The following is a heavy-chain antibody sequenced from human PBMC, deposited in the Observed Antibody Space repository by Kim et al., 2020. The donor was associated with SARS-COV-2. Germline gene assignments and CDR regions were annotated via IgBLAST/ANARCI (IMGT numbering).Heavy chain of an antibody. CDR2: I. V-gene: IGHV3-9*01. J-gene: IGHJ4*02. CDR3: ARAGDGTGLDY. D-gene: IGHD6-19*01. Sequence: IGYAYSVKGRFTTSRDNAKNSLYLQMTSLRAEDTALYYCARAGDGTGLDYWGQGTLVTVSS.